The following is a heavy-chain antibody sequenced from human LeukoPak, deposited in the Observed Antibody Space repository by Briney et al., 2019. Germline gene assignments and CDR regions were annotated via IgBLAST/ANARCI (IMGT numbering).Heavy chain of an antibody. D-gene: IGHD6-13*01. V-gene: IGHV3-48*03. Sequence: GGSLRLSCAASGSTFSSYEMNWVRQAPGKGLEWVSYISSSGSTIYYADSVKGRFAISRDNAEKSLYLQMNSLRAEDTAVYYCARHQQLNYWGQGTLVTVSS. CDR3: ARHQQLNY. J-gene: IGHJ4*02. CDR2: ISSSGSTI. CDR1: GSTFSSYE.